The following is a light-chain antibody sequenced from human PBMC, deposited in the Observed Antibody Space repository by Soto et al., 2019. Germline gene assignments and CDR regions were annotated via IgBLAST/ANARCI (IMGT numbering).Light chain of an antibody. CDR2: HNY. CDR1: SSNIGSDF. CDR3: STWDDSLSSYV. J-gene: IGLJ1*01. V-gene: IGLV1-47*01. Sequence: QSVLTQAPSASGTPGQRVTISCCGSSSNIGSDFVSWYQQLPGTAPKLLIYHNYQRPSGVPDRFSGSKSGTSASLAISDLLSYDEADYYCSTWDDSLSSYVFGAGTKLTVL.